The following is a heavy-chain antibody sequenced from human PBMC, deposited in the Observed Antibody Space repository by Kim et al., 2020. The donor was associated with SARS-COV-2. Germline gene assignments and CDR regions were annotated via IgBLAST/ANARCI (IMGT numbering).Heavy chain of an antibody. Sequence: GGSLRLSCAASGFTFSSYAMSWVRQAPGKGLEWVSAISGSGGSTYYADSVKGRFTISRDNSKNTLYLQMNSLRAEDTAVYYCAKVLQGRGGGFGEFANWGQGTLVTVSS. CDR2: ISGSGGST. CDR1: GFTFSSYA. CDR3: AKVLQGRGGGFGEFAN. D-gene: IGHD3-10*01. V-gene: IGHV3-23*01. J-gene: IGHJ4*02.